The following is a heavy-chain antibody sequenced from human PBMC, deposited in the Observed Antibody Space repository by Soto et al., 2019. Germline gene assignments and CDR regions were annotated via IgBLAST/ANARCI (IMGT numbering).Heavy chain of an antibody. CDR2: IWYDGTNK. J-gene: IGHJ4*02. Sequence: QVQLVESGGGVVQPGRSLRLSCEVSGFTFSSYGMQWVRQAPGKGLEWMAIIWYDGTNKYYTDSVKGRFTISRDNSKSTLYLQMNSLRAEDTAIYYCARAFLRGSAATIDYWGQGSLVTVSS. CDR3: ARAFLRGSAATIDY. V-gene: IGHV3-33*01. D-gene: IGHD3-10*01. CDR1: GFTFSSYG.